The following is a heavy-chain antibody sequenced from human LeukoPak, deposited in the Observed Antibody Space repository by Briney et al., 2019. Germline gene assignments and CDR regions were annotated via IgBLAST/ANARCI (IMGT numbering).Heavy chain of an antibody. CDR3: ARDRTIAAADSPSYYYYGMDV. CDR1: GGSISSSNY. CDR2: LSYSGST. Sequence: SETLSLTCTVSGGSISSSNYWGWIRQPPGKGLEWIGSLSYSGSTYYNPSLKSRVIISVDTSKNQFSLKLSSVTAADTAVYYCARDRTIAAADSPSYYYYGMDVWGQGTTVTVSS. J-gene: IGHJ6*02. D-gene: IGHD6-13*01. V-gene: IGHV4-39*07.